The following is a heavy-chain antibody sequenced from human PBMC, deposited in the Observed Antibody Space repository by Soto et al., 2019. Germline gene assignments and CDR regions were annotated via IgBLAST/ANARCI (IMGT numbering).Heavy chain of an antibody. V-gene: IGHV3-48*03. D-gene: IGHD6-6*01. CDR2: ISSSGSTI. CDR3: ASEYSSSSVLLYYYYGMDV. J-gene: IGHJ6*02. Sequence: EVQLVESGGGLVQPGGSLRLSCAASGFTFSSYEMNWVRQAPGKGLEWVSYISSSGSTIYYADSVKGRFTISRDNAKNSLYLQMNSLRAEGTAVYYCASEYSSSSVLLYYYYGMDVWGQGTTVTVSS. CDR1: GFTFSSYE.